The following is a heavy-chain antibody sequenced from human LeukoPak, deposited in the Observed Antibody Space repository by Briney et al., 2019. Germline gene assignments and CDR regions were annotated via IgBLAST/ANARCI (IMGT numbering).Heavy chain of an antibody. CDR2: IIGSSGST. Sequence: GGSLRLSWAASGITVSSNYMSWVRQAPGKGLEWVSVIIGSSGSTFYADSVKGRFTISRDNSKNTLYLQMNSLRAEDTAVYYCAKGGYDYVEIGYFDYWGQGTLVTVSS. CDR3: AKGGYDYVEIGYFDY. D-gene: IGHD5-12*01. J-gene: IGHJ4*02. CDR1: GITVSSNY. V-gene: IGHV3-23*01.